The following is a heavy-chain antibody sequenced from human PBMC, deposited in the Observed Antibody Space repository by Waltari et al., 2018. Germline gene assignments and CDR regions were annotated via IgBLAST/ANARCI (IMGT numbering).Heavy chain of an antibody. V-gene: IGHV3-48*03. J-gene: IGHJ2*01. CDR3: ARDTSRSYWYFDL. Sequence: AASGFAFSSYEMNWVRKAPGKGLEWVSYISSSGSTIYYADSVKGRFTISRDNAKNSLYLQMNSLRAEDTAVYYCARDTSRSYWYFDLWGRGTLVTVSS. D-gene: IGHD3-16*01. CDR1: GFAFSSYE. CDR2: ISSSGSTI.